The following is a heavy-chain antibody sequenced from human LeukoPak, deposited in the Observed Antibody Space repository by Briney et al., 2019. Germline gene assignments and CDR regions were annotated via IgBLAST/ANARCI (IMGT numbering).Heavy chain of an antibody. CDR1: GFTFSSYA. D-gene: IGHD1-7*01. CDR3: ARDDGGGWNYDY. V-gene: IGHV3-33*08. Sequence: GGSLRLSCAASGFTFSSYAMHWVRQAPGKGLEWVAVIWYDGSLKYYVDSVKGRFTISRDNSKNTLYLQMNSLRAEDTAVYYCARDDGGGWNYDYWGQGTLVTVSS. CDR2: IWYDGSLK. J-gene: IGHJ4*02.